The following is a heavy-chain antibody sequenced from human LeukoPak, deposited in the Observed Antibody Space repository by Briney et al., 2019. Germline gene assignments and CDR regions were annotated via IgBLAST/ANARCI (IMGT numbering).Heavy chain of an antibody. CDR2: VYYFGST. D-gene: IGHD3-22*01. J-gene: IGHJ4*01. V-gene: IGHV4-59*01. Sequence: PSETLSLTCTVSGDSIGSYYWNWIRQSPGEEMEWIGYVYYFGSTMYNPSLKSRVNISVNRSTNQFSLSVSSVTVADTAVYFCARTPKYFFDDSDSFYFDYWGQGALVTVYS. CDR3: ARTPKYFFDDSDSFYFDY. CDR1: GDSIGSYY.